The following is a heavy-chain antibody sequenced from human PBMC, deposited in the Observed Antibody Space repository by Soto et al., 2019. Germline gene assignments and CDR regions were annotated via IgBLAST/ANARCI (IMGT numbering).Heavy chain of an antibody. CDR3: TTARITIFGVVIQIEY. CDR1: GFTFSNAW. J-gene: IGHJ4*02. CDR2: IKSKTDGGTT. D-gene: IGHD3-3*01. Sequence: GGSLRLSCAASGFTFSNAWMSWVRQAPGKGLEWVGRIKSKTDGGTTDYAAPVKGRFTISRDDSKNTLYLQMNSLKTEDTAVYYCTTARITIFGVVIQIEYWGQGTRVTVSS. V-gene: IGHV3-15*01.